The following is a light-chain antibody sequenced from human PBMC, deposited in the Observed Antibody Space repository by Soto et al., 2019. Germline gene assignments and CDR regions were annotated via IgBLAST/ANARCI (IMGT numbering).Light chain of an antibody. V-gene: IGKV3-20*01. CDR1: QSVPGNY. CDR3: HQYTSPPWM. J-gene: IGKJ1*01. Sequence: EIVLTQSPGTLSLSPGERATLSCRASQSVPGNYLAWFQQKPGQAPRLLIYAASSRAPALPDRFSGICSGKDFTRRISRLEFEDFAIYYCHQYTSPPWMVGQG. CDR2: AAS.